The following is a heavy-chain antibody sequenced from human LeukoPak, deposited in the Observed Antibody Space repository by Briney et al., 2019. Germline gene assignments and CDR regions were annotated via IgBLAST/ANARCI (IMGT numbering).Heavy chain of an antibody. CDR1: GDSISSGSYY. J-gene: IGHJ4*02. CDR3: ARAIGSCSGAAGCYGVDY. V-gene: IGHV4-61*02. D-gene: IGHD2-15*01. Sequence: PSQTLSLTCTVSGDSISSGSYYWSWIRQPAGKGLEWIGRIYGRGGSNYNPSLKSRVTISIDKSKNQFSLKMNSVTAPDTAVYYCARAIGSCSGAAGCYGVDYWGQGTLVTVSS. CDR2: IYGRGGS.